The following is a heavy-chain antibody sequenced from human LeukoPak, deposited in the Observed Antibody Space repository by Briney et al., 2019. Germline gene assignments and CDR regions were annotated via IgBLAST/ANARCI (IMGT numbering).Heavy chain of an antibody. D-gene: IGHD3-10*01. J-gene: IGHJ4*02. Sequence: GGSLRLSCAASGFTFSSSAMSWVRQAPGKGLEWVSATSDSGSSTYYADSVKGRFTISRDNSKNTLYLQMNSLRAEDTAVYYCAKRATMVRGVLYWGQGTLVTVSS. CDR3: AKRATMVRGVLY. CDR2: TSDSGSST. CDR1: GFTFSSSA. V-gene: IGHV3-23*01.